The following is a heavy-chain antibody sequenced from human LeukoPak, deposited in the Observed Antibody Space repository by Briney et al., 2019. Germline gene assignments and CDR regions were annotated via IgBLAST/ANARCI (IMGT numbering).Heavy chain of an antibody. Sequence: GGSLRLSCEASGFTFDTYTVNWVRQAPGKGLEWVSSIASDTTYMKYADSVKGRFTVSRGNAKNSVFLEMKSLRADDTAIYFCARDYYDSSASATFDYWGRGTLVTVSS. CDR3: ARDYYDSSASATFDY. J-gene: IGHJ4*02. CDR1: GFTFDTYT. V-gene: IGHV3-21*06. CDR2: IASDTTYM. D-gene: IGHD3-22*01.